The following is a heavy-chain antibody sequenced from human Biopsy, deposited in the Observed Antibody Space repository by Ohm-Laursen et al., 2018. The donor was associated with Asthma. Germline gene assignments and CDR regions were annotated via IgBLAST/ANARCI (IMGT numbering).Heavy chain of an antibody. D-gene: IGHD3-16*02. V-gene: IGHV3-30-3*01. J-gene: IGHJ4*02. CDR3: ARDLHPTNHLGELSEGFDY. Sequence: SLRLSCSASGFTFSSYAMHWVRQAPGKGLEWVAVISYDGSNKYYADSVKGRFTISRDNSKNTLYLQMNSLRAEDTAVYYCARDLHPTNHLGELSEGFDYWGQGTLVTVAS. CDR1: GFTFSSYA. CDR2: ISYDGSNK.